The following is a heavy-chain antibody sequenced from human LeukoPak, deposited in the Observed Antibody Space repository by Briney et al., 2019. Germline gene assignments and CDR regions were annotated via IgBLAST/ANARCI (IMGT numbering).Heavy chain of an antibody. J-gene: IGHJ6*02. V-gene: IGHV1-8*01. CDR2: MNPNSGNT. Sequence: ASVKVSCKASGYTFTSYDINWVRQATGQGLEWMGWMNPNSGNTGYAQKFQGGVTMTRNTSISTAYMELSSLRSEDTAVYYCARRLIRSDGMDVWGQGTTVTVSS. CDR3: ARRLIRSDGMDV. D-gene: IGHD2-21*01. CDR1: GYTFTSYD.